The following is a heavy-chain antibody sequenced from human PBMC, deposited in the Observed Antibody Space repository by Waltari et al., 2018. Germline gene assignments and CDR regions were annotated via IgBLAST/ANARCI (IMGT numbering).Heavy chain of an antibody. CDR2: INLNSGGT. CDR3: ARDKLVATIDYYYGMDV. J-gene: IGHJ6*02. CDR1: GYTFTGYY. V-gene: IGHV1-2*04. Sequence: QVQLVQSGAEVKKPGASVKVSCKASGYTFTGYYMHWVRQAPGQGLEWMGWINLNSGGTNYAQKFQGWVTMTRDTSISTAYMELSRLRSDDTAVYYCARDKLVATIDYYYGMDVWGQGTTVTVSS. D-gene: IGHD5-12*01.